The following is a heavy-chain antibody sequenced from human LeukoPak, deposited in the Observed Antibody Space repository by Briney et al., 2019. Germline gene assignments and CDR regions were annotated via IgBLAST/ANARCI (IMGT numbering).Heavy chain of an antibody. V-gene: IGHV1-58*01. D-gene: IGHD1-1*01. CDR1: AFTFTISS. CDR3: VADGFQKEGNAFDI. J-gene: IGHJ3*02. CDR2: IVVGSGNI. Sequence: SVTVSFTSSAFTFTISSVQWVRQARGQRLEWIGWIVVGSGNINYAQKFQERVTITRDMSTSTAYMELSSLRSEDTAVYYCVADGFQKEGNAFDIWGQGTMVAVS.